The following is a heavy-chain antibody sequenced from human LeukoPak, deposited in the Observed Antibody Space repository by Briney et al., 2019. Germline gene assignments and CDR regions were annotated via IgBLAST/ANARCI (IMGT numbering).Heavy chain of an antibody. Sequence: TGGSLRLSCAASGFTFSSYSMNWVRQAPGKGLEWVSSISSSSSYIYYADSVKGRFTISRDNAKNSLYLQMNSLRAEDTAVYYCARVAAPAARDDAFDIWGQGTMVTVSS. CDR3: ARVAAPAARDDAFDI. CDR2: ISSSSSYI. V-gene: IGHV3-21*01. D-gene: IGHD2-2*01. CDR1: GFTFSSYS. J-gene: IGHJ3*02.